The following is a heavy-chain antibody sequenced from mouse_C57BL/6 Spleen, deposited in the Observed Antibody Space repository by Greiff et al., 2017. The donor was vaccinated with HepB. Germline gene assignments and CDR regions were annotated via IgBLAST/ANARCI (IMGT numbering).Heavy chain of an antibody. Sequence: VKQSCKASGYTFTSYWMHWVKQRPGRGLEWIGRIDPNSGGTKYNEKFKSKATLTVDKPSSTAYMQLSSLTSEDSAVYYCARPSPGTGYYAMDYWGQGTSVIVSS. J-gene: IGHJ4*01. CDR3: ARPSPGTGYYAMDY. V-gene: IGHV1-72*01. CDR1: GYTFTSYW. D-gene: IGHD4-1*01. CDR2: IDPNSGGT.